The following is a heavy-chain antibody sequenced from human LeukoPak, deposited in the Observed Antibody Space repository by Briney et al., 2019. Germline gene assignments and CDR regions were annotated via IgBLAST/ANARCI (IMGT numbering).Heavy chain of an antibody. J-gene: IGHJ4*02. Sequence: SVKVSCKASGGTFSSYTISWVRQAPGQGLEWMGGIIPIFDTAIYAQKFQGTVTITADKSTSTAYMELSSLRSEDTAVYYCARDPSYYGSGYYFDYWGQGTLVTVSS. D-gene: IGHD3-10*01. CDR3: ARDPSYYGSGYYFDY. V-gene: IGHV1-69*06. CDR2: IIPIFDTA. CDR1: GGTFSSYT.